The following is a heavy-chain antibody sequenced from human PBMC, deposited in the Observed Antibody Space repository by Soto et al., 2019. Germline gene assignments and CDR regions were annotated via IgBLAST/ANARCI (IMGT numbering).Heavy chain of an antibody. CDR2: ISYDGITK. D-gene: IGHD5-18*01. Sequence: GGSLRLSCTASGFTFNLYAIHWVRQAPGKGLEWVAIISYDGITKYYADSVKGRFTVSRDNSKNTLYVQMNSLRAEDAAVYYCARVGAEYSSAYRGYRYHDMDVWGQGTTVTVSS. V-gene: IGHV3-30-3*01. J-gene: IGHJ6*02. CDR1: GFTFNLYA. CDR3: ARVGAEYSSAYRGYRYHDMDV.